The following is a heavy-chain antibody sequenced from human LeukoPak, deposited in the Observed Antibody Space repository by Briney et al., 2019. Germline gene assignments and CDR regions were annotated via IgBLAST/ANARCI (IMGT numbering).Heavy chain of an antibody. V-gene: IGHV3-23*01. J-gene: IGHJ4*02. CDR1: RFRFSTFP. CDR3: AKEMATSLFDY. CDR2: ISAGGETT. D-gene: IGHD5-24*01. Sequence: GRSRRLSCAASRFRFSTFPMGWVRQAPGKGLEWVSGISAGGETTFYADSVRGRLTISRDNSKNTLYLQMNSLRAEDTAVYYCAKEMATSLFDYWGQGTLVTASS.